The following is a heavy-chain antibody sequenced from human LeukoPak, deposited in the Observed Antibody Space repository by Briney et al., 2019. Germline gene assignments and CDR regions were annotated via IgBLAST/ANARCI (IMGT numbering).Heavy chain of an antibody. CDR2: ISSSSSYI. CDR1: GFTFSSYS. V-gene: IGHV3-21*01. D-gene: IGHD5-12*01. Sequence: GGSLRLSCAASGFTFSSYSMNWVRQAPGKGLEWVSSISSSSSYIYYADSVKGRFTISRDNAKNSLYLQMNSLRAEDTAVYYCARDNLRGGHDWYNWFDPWGQGTLVTVSS. J-gene: IGHJ5*02. CDR3: ARDNLRGGHDWYNWFDP.